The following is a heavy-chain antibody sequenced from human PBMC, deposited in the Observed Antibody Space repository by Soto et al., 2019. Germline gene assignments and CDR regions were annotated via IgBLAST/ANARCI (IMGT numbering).Heavy chain of an antibody. V-gene: IGHV3-23*01. CDR2: ISANGGGT. CDR1: GFTSRDYA. J-gene: IGHJ4*02. Sequence: GGSLRLSCAASGFTSRDYAMSWVRQAAGRGLEWVATISANGGGTYYADSVKGRFTISRDNSENTLNLQMRSLSTEDTAVYYCAKDEDVYTDHRFDFWGQGTLVTVSS. CDR3: AKDEDVYTDHRFDF. D-gene: IGHD4-4*01.